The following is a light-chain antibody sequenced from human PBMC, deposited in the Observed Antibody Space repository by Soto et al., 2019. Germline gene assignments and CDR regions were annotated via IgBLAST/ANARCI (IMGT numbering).Light chain of an antibody. CDR2: VVS. CDR1: QSISSH. CDR3: QQSYDTPPT. V-gene: IGKV1-39*01. J-gene: IGKJ1*01. Sequence: DIQRTQSPSSLSASVGDRVTSTCRASQSISSHLNWYQQKPGKAPNLLIYVVSSLQSGVPSRFSGSGSGTDFTLTISSLQPEDFATYYCQQSYDTPPTFGQGTKVDIK.